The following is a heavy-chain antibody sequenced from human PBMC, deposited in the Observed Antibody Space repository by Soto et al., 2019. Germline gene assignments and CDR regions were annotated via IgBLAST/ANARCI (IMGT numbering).Heavy chain of an antibody. CDR2: ISIEKGDT. V-gene: IGHV1-18*01. Sequence: ASVKVSCKASGYSFDTFGMSWVRQAPGQGLEWMGWISIEKGDTNSAQKFQDRVTMTTDTSTSTAYMELRSLTSDDTAVYYCARDVSRYYDFWSGYYADPDHDAFDIWGQGTMVTVSS. D-gene: IGHD3-3*01. J-gene: IGHJ3*02. CDR1: GYSFDTFG. CDR3: ARDVSRYYDFWSGYYADPDHDAFDI.